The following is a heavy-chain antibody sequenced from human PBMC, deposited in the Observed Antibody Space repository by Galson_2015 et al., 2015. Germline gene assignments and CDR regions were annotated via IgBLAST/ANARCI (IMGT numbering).Heavy chain of an antibody. V-gene: IGHV4-39*01. CDR1: GGPISSSHYY. CDR2: IYYSGST. D-gene: IGHD3-3*01. CDR3: AIQDFWSGPSTNWFDP. J-gene: IGHJ5*02. Sequence: ETLSLPCTVSGGPISSSHYYWGWIGPPPGRGLEWIGSIYYSGSTYYNPSLKSRVTISVDASKNQFSLNLSSVTAADTAVCYCAIQDFWSGPSTNWFDPWGEGTLVAVSS.